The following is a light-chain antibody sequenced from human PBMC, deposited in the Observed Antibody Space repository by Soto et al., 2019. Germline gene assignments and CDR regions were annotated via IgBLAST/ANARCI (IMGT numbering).Light chain of an antibody. V-gene: IGKV1-5*01. Sequence: DIQMTQSPSTLAASVGDTVTMTCRSSSKRLAWYQKKPGKAPKLLIYDVSNLERGVPPRFSGSTSGAESTLTITGLQPDDLGTYYCQHTTDFTFGQGTKVDI. CDR2: DVS. J-gene: IGKJ2*01. CDR3: QHTTDFT. CDR1: SSKR.